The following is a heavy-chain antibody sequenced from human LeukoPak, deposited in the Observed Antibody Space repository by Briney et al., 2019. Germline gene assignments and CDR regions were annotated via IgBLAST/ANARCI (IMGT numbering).Heavy chain of an antibody. V-gene: IGHV4-34*01. CDR3: ARLRFLEWLPFDY. J-gene: IGHJ4*02. CDR1: GGSISSYY. D-gene: IGHD3-3*01. CDR2: INHSGST. Sequence: SETLSLTCTVSGGSISSYYWSWIRQPPGKGLEWIGEINHSGSTNYNPSLKSRVTISVDTSKNQFPLKLSSVTAADTAVYYCARLRFLEWLPFDYWGQGTLVTVSS.